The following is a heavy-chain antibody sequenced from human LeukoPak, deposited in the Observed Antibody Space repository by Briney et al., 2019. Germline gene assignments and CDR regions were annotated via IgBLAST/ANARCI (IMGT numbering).Heavy chain of an antibody. CDR1: GYSFTSYW. CDR3: ARWGSVNGDDY. CDR2: IYPGDSDT. V-gene: IGHV5-51*01. D-gene: IGHD2-15*01. J-gene: IGHJ4*02. Sequence: HGGSLQISCKGSGYSFTSYWIGWGRQVPGKGLEWMGIIYPGDSDTRYSPSFQGQVTISADKSISTAYLQWSSLKASDTAMYYCARWGSVNGDDYWGQGTLVTVSS.